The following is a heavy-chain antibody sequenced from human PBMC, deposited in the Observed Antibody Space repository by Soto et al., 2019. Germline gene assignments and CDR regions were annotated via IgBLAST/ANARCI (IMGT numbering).Heavy chain of an antibody. J-gene: IGHJ5*02. CDR2: ISGSGSTI. CDR1: GFTFSDYY. Sequence: GGSLRLSCAASGFTFSDYYMNWIRQAPGKGLEWVSYISGSGSTISYADSVKGRFTISRDNAKNSLYLQMNSLTAEDTAVYYCARRGTGRCFDPWGQGTLVTVSS. CDR3: ARRGTGRCFDP. V-gene: IGHV3-11*01.